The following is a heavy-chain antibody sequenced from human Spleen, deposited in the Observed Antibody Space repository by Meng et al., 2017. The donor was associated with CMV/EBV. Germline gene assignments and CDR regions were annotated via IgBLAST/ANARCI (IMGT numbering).Heavy chain of an antibody. V-gene: IGHV4-31*03. CDR1: GGSITSGGYF. J-gene: IGHJ4*02. D-gene: IGHD4-11*01. Sequence: CPASGGSITSGGYFWSWIRQRPGGGLEWIGYIYYSGSTYYTPSLKSRMTISVDTSKNHFSLKLSSVTAADTALYYCARFDYRSFFDSWGQGSLVTVSS. CDR2: IYYSGST. CDR3: ARFDYRSFFDS.